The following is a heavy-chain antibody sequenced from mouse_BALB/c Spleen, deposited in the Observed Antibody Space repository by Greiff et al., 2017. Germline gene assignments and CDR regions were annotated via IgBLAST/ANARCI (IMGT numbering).Heavy chain of an antibody. CDR1: GFTFSSYT. V-gene: IGHV5-6-4*01. CDR3: TREDGYDY. D-gene: IGHD2-3*01. J-gene: IGHJ2*01. Sequence: EVKVVESGGGLVKPGGSLKLSCAASGFTFSSYTMSWVRQTPEKRLEWVATISSGGSYTYYPDSVKGRFTISRDNAKNTLYLQMSSLKSEDTAMYYCTREDGYDYWGQGTTLTVSS. CDR2: ISSGGSYT.